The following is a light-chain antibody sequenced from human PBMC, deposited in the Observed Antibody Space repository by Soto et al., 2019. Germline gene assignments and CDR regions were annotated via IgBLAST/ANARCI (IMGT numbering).Light chain of an antibody. V-gene: IGLV4-69*02. CDR1: SGHSTYA. J-gene: IGLJ2*01. CDR2: INSDGSH. Sequence: QLVLTQPPSASASLGASVKLTCTLSSGHSTYAIAWHQQQPEKGPRFLMKINSDGSHSKGDGIPDRFSGSSSGAERYLTISSLQSEDEADYYCQTWGTDIHLAFGGGTKLTVL. CDR3: QTWGTDIHLA.